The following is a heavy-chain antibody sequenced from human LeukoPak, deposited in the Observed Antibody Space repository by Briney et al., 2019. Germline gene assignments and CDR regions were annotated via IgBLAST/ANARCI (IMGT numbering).Heavy chain of an antibody. V-gene: IGHV6-1*01. Sequence: SQTLSLTCAISGDSVSSNSAAWNRIRQSPSRSLEWLGRTYYRSKWYNDYAVSVKSRITINPDTSKNQFSLQLNSVTPEDTTVYYCARGVGTGIRGLITWGQGTLVTVSS. CDR3: ARGVGTGIRGLIT. D-gene: IGHD5-24*01. J-gene: IGHJ4*02. CDR2: TYYRSKWYN. CDR1: GDSVSSNSAA.